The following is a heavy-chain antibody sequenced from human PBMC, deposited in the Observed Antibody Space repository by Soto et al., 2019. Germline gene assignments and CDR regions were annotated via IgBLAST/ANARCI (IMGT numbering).Heavy chain of an antibody. V-gene: IGHV3-30*18. Sequence: QVQLVESGGGVVQPGRSLRLSCAASGLTFSIYGMHWVRQAPGKGLEWLAVISNDGTTKYFADSVRGRFTTSRDNSMNTLYLQMNSLRPEDTGVYYCAKDREDTAMIFDHWGQGTLVTVSS. CDR2: ISNDGTTK. J-gene: IGHJ4*02. CDR3: AKDREDTAMIFDH. CDR1: GLTFSIYG. D-gene: IGHD5-18*01.